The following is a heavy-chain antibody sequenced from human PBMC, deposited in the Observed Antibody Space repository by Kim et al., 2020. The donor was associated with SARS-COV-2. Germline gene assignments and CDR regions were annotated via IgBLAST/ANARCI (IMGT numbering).Heavy chain of an antibody. CDR3: AKRGEWELGSGMDV. D-gene: IGHD1-26*01. CDR1: GFTFSSYG. Sequence: GGSLRLSCAASGFTFSSYGMHWVRQAPGKGLEWVAVIWYDGSNKYYADSVKGRFTISRDNSKNTLYLQMNSLRAEDTAVYYCAKRGEWELGSGMDVWGQGTTVTVSS. CDR2: IWYDGSNK. V-gene: IGHV3-33*06. J-gene: IGHJ6*02.